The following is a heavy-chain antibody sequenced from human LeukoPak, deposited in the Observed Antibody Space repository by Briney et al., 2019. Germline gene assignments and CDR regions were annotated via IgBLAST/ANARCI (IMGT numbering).Heavy chain of an antibody. CDR2: IYYSGST. V-gene: IGHV4-59*08. CDR1: GGSISSYH. J-gene: IGHJ3*02. CDR3: ASKGYSSGWYLSGDAFDI. D-gene: IGHD6-19*01. Sequence: SETLSLTCTVSGGSISSYHWSWIRQPPGKGLEWIGYIYYSGSTNYNPSLKSRVTISVDTSKNQFSLKLSSVTAADTAVYYCASKGYSSGWYLSGDAFDIWGQGTMVTVSS.